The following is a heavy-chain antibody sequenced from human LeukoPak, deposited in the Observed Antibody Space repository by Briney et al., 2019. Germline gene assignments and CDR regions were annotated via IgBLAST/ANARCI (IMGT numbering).Heavy chain of an antibody. J-gene: IGHJ4*02. CDR1: GFTFSSYS. CDR3: ARGRRHSSGWYYFDY. Sequence: GGSLRLSCAASGFTFSSYSMNWVRQAPGKGLEWVSSISSSSSYIYYADSVKGRFTISRDNAKNSLYLQMNSLRAEDTAVYYCARGRRHSSGWYYFDYWGQGTLVTVSS. V-gene: IGHV3-21*01. D-gene: IGHD6-19*01. CDR2: ISSSSSYI.